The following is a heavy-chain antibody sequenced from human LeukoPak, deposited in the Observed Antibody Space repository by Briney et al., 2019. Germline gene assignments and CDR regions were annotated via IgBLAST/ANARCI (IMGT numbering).Heavy chain of an antibody. CDR3: AREIGPIQLHLWGSAFDY. CDR1: GYTFTNYY. J-gene: IGHJ4*02. Sequence: ASVKVSCKASGYTFTNYYIHWVRQAPGQGLEWMGIINPSGRSTSYAQKFQGRVAMTRDTSTSTVYMELSSLRSEDTAVYYCAREIGPIQLHLWGSAFDYRGQGTLVTVSS. V-gene: IGHV1-46*01. CDR2: INPSGRST. D-gene: IGHD5-18*01.